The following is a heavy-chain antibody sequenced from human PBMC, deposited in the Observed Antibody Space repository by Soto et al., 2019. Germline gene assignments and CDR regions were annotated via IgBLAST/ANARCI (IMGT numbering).Heavy chain of an antibody. CDR3: ARLFRSDISGYYYHYYGMDV. CDR1: GYSFTSYW. D-gene: IGHD3-22*01. CDR2: IYPGDSDT. J-gene: IGHJ6*01. V-gene: IGHV5-51*01. Sequence: PGESLKISCKGSGYSFTSYWIGWVRQMPGKGLEWMGIIYPGDSDTRYSPSFQGQVTISADKSISTAYLQWSSLKASDTAMYYCARLFRSDISGYYYHYYGMDVWGQRTTDPGSS.